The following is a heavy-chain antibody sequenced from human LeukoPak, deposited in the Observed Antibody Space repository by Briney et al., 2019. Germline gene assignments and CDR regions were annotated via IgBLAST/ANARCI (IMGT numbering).Heavy chain of an antibody. D-gene: IGHD3-22*01. CDR3: AKDTITMKYYFDY. CDR2: ISWNSGSI. CDR1: GFTFDDYA. Sequence: GGSLRLSCAASGFTFDDYAMHWVRQAPGKGLEWVSGISWNSGSIGYADSVKGRFTISRDNAKNSLYLQMNSLRAEDTALYYCAKDTITMKYYFDYWGQGTLVTVSS. V-gene: IGHV3-9*01. J-gene: IGHJ4*02.